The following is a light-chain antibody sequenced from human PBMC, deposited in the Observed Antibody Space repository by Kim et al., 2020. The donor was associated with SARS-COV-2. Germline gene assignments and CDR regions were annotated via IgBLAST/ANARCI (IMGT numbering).Light chain of an antibody. CDR3: QQRSHWPRT. J-gene: IGKJ2*01. CDR1: VSSN. CDR2: DAS. V-gene: IGKV3-11*01. Sequence: VSSNLVWYQQKPGQAPMLLIYDASTRATGIPPRFSGSGSGTDFTLTISSLEAEDFAVYYCQQRSHWPRTFGQGTKLEI.